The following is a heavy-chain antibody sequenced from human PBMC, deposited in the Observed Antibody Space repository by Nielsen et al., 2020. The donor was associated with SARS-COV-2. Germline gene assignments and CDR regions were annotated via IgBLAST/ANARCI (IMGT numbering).Heavy chain of an antibody. V-gene: IGHV1-8*02. D-gene: IGHD5-24*01. Sequence: ASVKVSCKASGYTFRSYDINWVRQAPGQGLEWMGWMSPNSGNIGYAQKFQGRLTVTRNTSISTVYMELSSLRSDDTAVYFCAREDVGRDGTSWLDHWGQGALVTVSS. CDR2: MSPNSGNI. J-gene: IGHJ5*02. CDR1: GYTFRSYD. CDR3: AREDVGRDGTSWLDH.